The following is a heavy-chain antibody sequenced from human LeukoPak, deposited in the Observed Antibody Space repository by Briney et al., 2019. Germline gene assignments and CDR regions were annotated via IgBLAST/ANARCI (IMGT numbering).Heavy chain of an antibody. D-gene: IGHD6-19*01. Sequence: ASVKVSCKASGYTFTSYYMHWVRQAPGQGLEWMGIINPSGGSTNYAQKFQGRVTMTRDTSTSTVYMELSSLRSEDTAVYYCARERGIAVSNRRESYFEHWGQGTLVTVSS. CDR3: ARERGIAVSNRRESYFEH. V-gene: IGHV1-46*01. J-gene: IGHJ4*02. CDR1: GYTFTSYY. CDR2: INPSGGST.